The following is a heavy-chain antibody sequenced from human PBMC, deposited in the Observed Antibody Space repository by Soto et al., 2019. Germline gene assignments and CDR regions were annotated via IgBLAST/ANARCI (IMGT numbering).Heavy chain of an antibody. CDR1: GFTFSSYG. J-gene: IGHJ3*02. D-gene: IGHD3-22*01. Sequence: GGSLRLSCAASGFTFSSYGMHWVRQAPGKGLEWVAVISYDGSNKYYADSLKGRFTISRYNSKNTLYLQMNSLRAEDTAVYYCAKEIRISMIVVVTPDDAFDIWGQGTMVTVSS. CDR3: AKEIRISMIVVVTPDDAFDI. V-gene: IGHV3-30*18. CDR2: ISYDGSNK.